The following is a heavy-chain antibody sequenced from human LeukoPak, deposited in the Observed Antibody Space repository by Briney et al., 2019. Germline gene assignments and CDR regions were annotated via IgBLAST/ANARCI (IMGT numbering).Heavy chain of an antibody. V-gene: IGHV3-64*01. D-gene: IGHD2-2*01. J-gene: IGHJ4*02. Sequence: GGPRRLSFPAPELTFSSYSMHWARKAPGRGLEYVSVISPDGSNTYYTSSVKGRFSISRDNSKNTLYLQMGSLREEDTAVYYCAREQPAGSTDYWGQGTLVTVSS. CDR2: ISPDGSNT. CDR3: AREQPAGSTDY. CDR1: ELTFSSYS.